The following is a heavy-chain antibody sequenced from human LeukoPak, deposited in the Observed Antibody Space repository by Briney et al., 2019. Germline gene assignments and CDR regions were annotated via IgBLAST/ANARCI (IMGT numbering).Heavy chain of an antibody. Sequence: AGGSLRLSCAASGFTFSSYWMSWVRQAPGKGQEWVANIKQDGSEKYYVDSVKGRFTISRDNAKNSLYLQMNSLRAEDTAVYYCASSGYCSSTSCYPYYYYYMDVWGKGTTVTVTS. CDR3: ASSGYCSSTSCYPYYYYYMDV. CDR1: GFTFSSYW. CDR2: IKQDGSEK. D-gene: IGHD2-2*01. J-gene: IGHJ6*03. V-gene: IGHV3-7*01.